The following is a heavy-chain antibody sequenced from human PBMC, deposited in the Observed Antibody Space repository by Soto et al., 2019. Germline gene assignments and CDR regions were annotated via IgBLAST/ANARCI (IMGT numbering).Heavy chain of an antibody. CDR3: AHRVGFGELLYAMDV. V-gene: IGHV2-5*02. D-gene: IGHD3-10*01. J-gene: IGHJ6*02. CDR1: GFSLSTSGVG. Sequence: QITLKESGPTLVKPTQTLTLPCTFSGFSLSTSGVGVGWIRQPPEEALEWLALIYWDDDKRYSPSLKSRLTITKDTSKNQVVLTMTNMDPVDTATYYCAHRVGFGELLYAMDVWGQGTTVTVSS. CDR2: IYWDDDK.